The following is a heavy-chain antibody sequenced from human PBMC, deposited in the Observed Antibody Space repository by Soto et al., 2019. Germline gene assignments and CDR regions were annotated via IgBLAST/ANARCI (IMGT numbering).Heavy chain of an antibody. CDR1: GGSISSGAYY. V-gene: IGHV4-31*03. D-gene: IGHD6-13*01. CDR2: IFSSGRT. J-gene: IGHJ4*02. Sequence: SETLSLTCTVSGGSISSGAYYWSWIRQHPRKGLEWMGYIFSSGRTSYNPSLQSRLIISIDTSENQFSLKLTSVTAADTAVYFCARSQNTYERAATPAYWGQGTLVTVSS. CDR3: ARSQNTYERAATPAY.